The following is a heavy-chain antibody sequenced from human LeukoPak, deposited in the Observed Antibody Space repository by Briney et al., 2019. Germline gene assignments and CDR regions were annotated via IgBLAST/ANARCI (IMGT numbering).Heavy chain of an antibody. CDR2: ISYSGDTI. Sequence: GGSLRLSCAASEFTFSDYYMSWIRQAPGKALEWVSYISYSGDTIYYADSVKGRFTISRDNAQNSLYLQMNSLRAEDTAIYYCVRDRGTYRPIDYWGQGTLVTVSS. D-gene: IGHD1-26*01. V-gene: IGHV3-11*01. CDR3: VRDRGTYRPIDY. CDR1: EFTFSDYY. J-gene: IGHJ4*02.